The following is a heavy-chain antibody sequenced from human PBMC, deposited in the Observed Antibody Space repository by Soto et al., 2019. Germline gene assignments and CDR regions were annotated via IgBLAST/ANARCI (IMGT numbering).Heavy chain of an antibody. V-gene: IGHV4-34*01. Sequence: SETLSLTCVVYGGSFTGYFWSWIRQSPGTGLEWIGQINRSGSSNYNPSLKSRVTISVDTSKNEVSLKLSSVTAADTAVYFCARDTDDLPAWDYYGMDVWGQGTTVTVSS. CDR1: GGSFTGYF. CDR3: ARDTDDLPAWDYYGMDV. D-gene: IGHD1-1*01. CDR2: INRSGSS. J-gene: IGHJ6*02.